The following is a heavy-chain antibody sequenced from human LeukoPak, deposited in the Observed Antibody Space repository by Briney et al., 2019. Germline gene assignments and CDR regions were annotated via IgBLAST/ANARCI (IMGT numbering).Heavy chain of an antibody. V-gene: IGHV1-18*01. CDR1: GYTFTSYG. J-gene: IGHJ4*02. CDR2: ISAYNGNT. CDR3: ARDPLGGSTPPRFDS. D-gene: IGHD2-2*01. Sequence: ASVNLSCKASGYTFTSYGISWVRQAPGQGLEWMGWISAYNGNTNYAQKLQGRVTITTDTSTSKAYMELRSLTPDANAVSYCARDPLGGSTPPRFDSWGQGTLVTVSS.